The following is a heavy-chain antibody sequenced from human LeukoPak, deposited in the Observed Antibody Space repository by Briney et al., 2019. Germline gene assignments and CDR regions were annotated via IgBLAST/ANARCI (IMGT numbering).Heavy chain of an antibody. Sequence: ASVKVSFKASGYTFTGYYMHWVRQAPGQGLEWMGWINPNSGGTNYAQKFQGRVTMTRDTSISTAYMELSRLRSDDTAVYYCARAGSGYDLHDYWGQGTLVTVSS. CDR3: ARAGSGYDLHDY. CDR1: GYTFTGYY. J-gene: IGHJ4*02. CDR2: INPNSGGT. D-gene: IGHD5-12*01. V-gene: IGHV1-2*02.